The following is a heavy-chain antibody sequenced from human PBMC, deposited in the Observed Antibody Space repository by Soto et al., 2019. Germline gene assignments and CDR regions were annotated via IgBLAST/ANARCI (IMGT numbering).Heavy chain of an antibody. CDR2: ISAYNGNT. J-gene: IGHJ4*02. CDR3: ARDAPPADY. V-gene: IGHV1-18*01. CDR1: GYTFTSYA. Sequence: QVQLVQSGAEVKKPGASVKVSCKASGYTFTSYAISWVRQAPGQGLEWMGWISAYNGNTNYAQKLKGRVTLTTHTSTMAAYMEPRSLRSDVTAGYYCARDAPPADYWGQGTLVTVSS.